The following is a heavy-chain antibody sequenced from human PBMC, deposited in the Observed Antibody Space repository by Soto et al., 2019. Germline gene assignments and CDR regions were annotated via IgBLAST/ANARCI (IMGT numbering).Heavy chain of an antibody. J-gene: IGHJ6*02. Sequence: GGSLRLSCAASGFTFSSYSMNWVRQAPGKGLEWVSYISSSSSTIYYADSVKGRFTISRDNAKNSLYLQMNSLRDEDTAVYYCARDAGAVAGIVGYYYYGMDVWGQGTTVTVSS. D-gene: IGHD6-19*01. CDR2: ISSSSSTI. CDR1: GFTFSSYS. V-gene: IGHV3-48*02. CDR3: ARDAGAVAGIVGYYYYGMDV.